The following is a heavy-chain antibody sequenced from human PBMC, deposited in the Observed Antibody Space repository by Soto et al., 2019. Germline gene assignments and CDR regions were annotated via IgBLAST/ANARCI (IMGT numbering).Heavy chain of an antibody. V-gene: IGHV3-11*01. CDR1: GFTFSDYY. J-gene: IGHJ6*02. D-gene: IGHD2-21*02. Sequence: QVPLVESGGGLVKPGGSLRLSCAASGFTFSDYYMSWIRQAPGKGLEWVSYISSSGSTIYYADSVKGRFTISRDNAKNSLYLQMNSLRAEDTAVYYCARDVTPLLYYYYYGMDVWGQGTTVTVSS. CDR3: ARDVTPLLYYYYYGMDV. CDR2: ISSSGSTI.